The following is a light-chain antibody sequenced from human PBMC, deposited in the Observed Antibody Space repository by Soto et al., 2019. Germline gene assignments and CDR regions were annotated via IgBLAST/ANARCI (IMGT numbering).Light chain of an antibody. CDR3: QQYGSPIT. CDR2: GAS. J-gene: IGKJ3*01. Sequence: EIVLTQSPGTLSLSPGERATLSCRASQSVSSSYLAWYQQKPGQAPRLLIYGASSRATGIPDRFSGSESGTDFSLTISRLEPEDFAVYYCQQYGSPITFGPGTKVYIK. V-gene: IGKV3-20*01. CDR1: QSVSSSY.